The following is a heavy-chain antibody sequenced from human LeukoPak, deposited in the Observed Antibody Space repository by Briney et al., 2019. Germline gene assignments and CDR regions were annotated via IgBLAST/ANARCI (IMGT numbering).Heavy chain of an antibody. CDR1: GGTFSSYA. CDR2: IIPIFGTA. Sequence: SVKVSCKASGGTFSSYAISWVRQAPGQGLEWMGGIIPIFGTANYAQKFQGRVTITADESTSTAYMELSSLRSEDTAVYYCARAPRSLRPHRYCTNGVCYRDEGMDVWGQGTTVTVSS. V-gene: IGHV1-69*13. CDR3: ARAPRSLRPHRYCTNGVCYRDEGMDV. J-gene: IGHJ6*02. D-gene: IGHD2-8*01.